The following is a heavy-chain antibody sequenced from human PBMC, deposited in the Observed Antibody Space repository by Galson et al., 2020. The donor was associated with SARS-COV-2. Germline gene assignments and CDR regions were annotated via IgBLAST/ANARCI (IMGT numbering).Heavy chain of an antibody. D-gene: IGHD5-12*01. Sequence: ASVKVSCKASGYTFTSYDINWVRQATGQGLEWMGWMNPNSGNTGYAQKFQGRVTMTRNTSISTAYMELSSLRSEDTAVYYCARRDGYSGYDYVVYYYYYGMDVWGQGTTVTVSS. V-gene: IGHV1-8*01. CDR1: GYTFTSYD. CDR3: ARRDGYSGYDYVVYYYYYGMDV. CDR2: MNPNSGNT. J-gene: IGHJ6*02.